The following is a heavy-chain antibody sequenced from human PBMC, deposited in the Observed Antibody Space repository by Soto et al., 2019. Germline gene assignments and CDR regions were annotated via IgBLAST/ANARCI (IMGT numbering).Heavy chain of an antibody. V-gene: IGHV1-69*12. D-gene: IGHD2-21*02. CDR1: GGTFSSYA. CDR2: IIPIFGTA. Sequence: QVQLVQSGAEVKNPGSSVKVSCKASGGTFSSYAISWVRQAPGQGLEWMGGIIPIFGTANYAQKFQGRVTITADESTSTAYMELSSLRSEDTAVYYCALGGTIVVVTATHFDYWGQGTLVTVSS. J-gene: IGHJ4*02. CDR3: ALGGTIVVVTATHFDY.